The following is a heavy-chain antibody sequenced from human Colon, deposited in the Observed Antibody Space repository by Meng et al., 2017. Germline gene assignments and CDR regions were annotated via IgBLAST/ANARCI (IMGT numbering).Heavy chain of an antibody. CDR3: ARADSFSGGYNAFDI. D-gene: IGHD1-26*01. J-gene: IGHJ3*02. CDR1: GFPFSHYA. CDR2: ISYDGSDT. Sequence: GGSLRLSFAALGFPFSHYAVDWVRQVPGKGLEWVAVISYDGSDTYYADSVKGRFTISRDNSKSTLYLQMNSLRTEDTGLYYCARADSFSGGYNAFDIWGQGTMVTVSS. V-gene: IGHV3-30*01.